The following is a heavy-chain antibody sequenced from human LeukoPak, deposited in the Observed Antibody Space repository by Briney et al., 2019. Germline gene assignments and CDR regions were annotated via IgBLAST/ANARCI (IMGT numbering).Heavy chain of an antibody. CDR3: ARTDTAMAAYYYYYMDV. V-gene: IGHV1-69*05. CDR2: IIPIFGTA. D-gene: IGHD5-18*01. J-gene: IGHJ6*03. CDR1: GGTFSSYA. Sequence: SVKVSCKASGGTFSSYAISWVRQAPGQGLEWMGGIIPIFGTANYAQKFQGRVTITTDESTSTAYMELSSLRSEDTAVYYCARTDTAMAAYYYYYMDVWGKGTTVAVSS.